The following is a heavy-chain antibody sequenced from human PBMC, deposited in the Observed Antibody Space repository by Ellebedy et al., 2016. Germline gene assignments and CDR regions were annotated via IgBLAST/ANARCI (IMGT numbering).Heavy chain of an antibody. V-gene: IGHV3-30*18. J-gene: IGHJ6*02. D-gene: IGHD2/OR15-2a*01. CDR3: AKVRSPDFYRNNAMDV. CDR1: GFTFSRYA. CDR2: ISDDGSDK. Sequence: GESLKISCAASGFTFSRYAVHWVRQAPGQGLEWVARISDDGSDKYYTGSVKGRFTISRDNSKIRVYLQMNSLRVEDTAVYYCAKVRSPDFYRNNAMDVWGQGTTVTVSS.